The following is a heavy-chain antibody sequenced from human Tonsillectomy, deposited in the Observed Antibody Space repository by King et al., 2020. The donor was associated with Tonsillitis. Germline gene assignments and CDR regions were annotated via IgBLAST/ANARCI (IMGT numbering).Heavy chain of an antibody. CDR2: IYDNGNT. J-gene: IGHJ5*02. V-gene: IGHV4-59*01. Sequence: VQLQESGPGLVKPSETLSLTCTVSGGSIRGYFWSWIRQPPGKGLEWIGWIYDNGNTNYNASHKSRVTILVDTSKNQFSLKLSSVTAADTAMYYCARYSHDSGSRWFDPWGQGTLVTVSS. D-gene: IGHD3-10*01. CDR1: GGSIRGYF. CDR3: ARYSHDSGSRWFDP.